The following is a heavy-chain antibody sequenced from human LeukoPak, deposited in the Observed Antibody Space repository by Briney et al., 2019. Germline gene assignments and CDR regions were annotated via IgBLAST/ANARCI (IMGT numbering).Heavy chain of an antibody. CDR2: ISSSGSTI. V-gene: IGHV3-11*01. J-gene: IGHJ4*02. CDR1: GFTFSDYY. D-gene: IGHD1-1*01. CDR3: ARAPDWNPYFDY. Sequence: GGSLRLSCAASGFTFSDYYMSWIRQAPGKGLEWVSYISSSGSTIYYADSVRGRFTISRDNAKNSLYLQMNSLRAEDTAVYYCARAPDWNPYFDYWGQGTLVTVSS.